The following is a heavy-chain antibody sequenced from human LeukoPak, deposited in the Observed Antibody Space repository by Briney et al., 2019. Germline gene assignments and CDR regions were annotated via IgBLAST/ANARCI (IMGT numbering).Heavy chain of an antibody. J-gene: IGHJ4*02. CDR3: ARRIRAPADSSAYRNPGDDY. D-gene: IGHD3-22*01. CDR1: GYTFTKYA. CDR2: INTNSGNP. Sequence: ASVEVSCKASGYTFTKYAMNWVRQAPGQGLEWMGWINTNSGNPTYAQGFTGRFVFSLDTSVSTAYLQISSLKAEDSAVYFCARRIRAPADSSAYRNPGDDYWGQGTLVTVSS. V-gene: IGHV7-4-1*02.